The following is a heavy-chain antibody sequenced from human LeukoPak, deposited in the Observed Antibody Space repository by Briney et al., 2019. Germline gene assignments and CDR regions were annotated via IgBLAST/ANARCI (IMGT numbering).Heavy chain of an antibody. CDR2: ISAYNGNT. J-gene: IGHJ4*02. V-gene: IGHV1-18*01. D-gene: IGHD1-1*01. CDR1: GYTFTSYG. CDR3: ATGIRLTGTFDY. Sequence: ASVKVSCKASGYTFTSYGISWVRQAPGQGLEWMGWISAYNGNTNYAQKFQGRVTMTRDTSISTAYMELSRLRSDDTAVYYCATGIRLTGTFDYWGQGTLVTVSS.